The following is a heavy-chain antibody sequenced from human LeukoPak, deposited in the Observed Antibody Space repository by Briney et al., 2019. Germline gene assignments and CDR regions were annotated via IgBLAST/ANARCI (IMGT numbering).Heavy chain of an antibody. CDR2: IYSGGST. V-gene: IGHV3-66*01. CDR1: GFTVSSNY. J-gene: IGHJ6*03. Sequence: GGSLRLSCAASGFTVSSNYMSWVRQAPGKGLEWVSVIYSGGSTYYADSVKGRFTISRDNSKNTLYLQMNSLRAEDTAVYYCAKTSLSDASGHDYYMDVWGKGTTVTVSS. CDR3: AKTSLSDASGHDYYMDV. D-gene: IGHD3-3*01.